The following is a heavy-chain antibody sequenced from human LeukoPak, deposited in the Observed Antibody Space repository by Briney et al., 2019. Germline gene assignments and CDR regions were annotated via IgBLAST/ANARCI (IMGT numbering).Heavy chain of an antibody. D-gene: IGHD3-22*01. CDR2: ISSSSSYI. V-gene: IGHV3-21*01. J-gene: IGHJ3*02. CDR3: ASEVVITNSHDAFDI. Sequence: GGSLRLSCAASGFTFSSYSMNWARQAPGKGLEWVSSISSSSSYIYYADSVKGRFTISRDNAKNSLYLQMNSLRAEDTAVYYCASEVVITNSHDAFDIWGQGTMVTVSS. CDR1: GFTFSSYS.